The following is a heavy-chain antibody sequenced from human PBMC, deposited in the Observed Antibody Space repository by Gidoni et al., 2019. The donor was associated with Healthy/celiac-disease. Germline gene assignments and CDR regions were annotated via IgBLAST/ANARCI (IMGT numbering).Heavy chain of an antibody. Sequence: QVQLVQSGAEVKKPGSSVKVSCKASGGPFRRYAISWVRQAPEQGLEWMGGIIPIFGTANYAQKFQGRVTITADESTSTAYMELSSLRSEDTAVYYCARRDYYDSSGTSYYYYGMDVWGQGTTVTASS. CDR1: GGPFRRYA. J-gene: IGHJ6*02. V-gene: IGHV1-69*01. D-gene: IGHD3-22*01. CDR3: ARRDYYDSSGTSYYYYGMDV. CDR2: IIPIFGTA.